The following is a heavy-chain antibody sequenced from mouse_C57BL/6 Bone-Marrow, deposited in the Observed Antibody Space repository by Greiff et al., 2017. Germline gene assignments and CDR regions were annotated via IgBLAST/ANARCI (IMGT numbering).Heavy chain of an antibody. J-gene: IGHJ4*01. Sequence: VQLQQSGPELVKPGASVKMSCKASGYTFTDYNMHWVKQSHGKSLEWIGYINTNNGGTSYNQKFKGKATLTVNKSSSTAYMELRSLTSEDSAVYYCSNDLLWLRRYYYAMDYWGQGTSGTVAS. V-gene: IGHV1-22*01. D-gene: IGHD2-2*01. CDR1: GYTFTDYN. CDR2: INTNNGGT. CDR3: SNDLLWLRRYYYAMDY.